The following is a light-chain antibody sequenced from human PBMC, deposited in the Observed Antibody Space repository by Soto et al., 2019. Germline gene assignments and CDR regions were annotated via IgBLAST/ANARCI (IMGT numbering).Light chain of an antibody. J-gene: IGLJ1*01. CDR1: SSDVGAYYS. CDR3: SSYTSGSSHYV. V-gene: IGLV2-14*01. Sequence: ALTQPASVSGSPGQSITISCTGTSSDVGAYYSVSWYQHHPGKAPKLIIYGVTNRPSGVSNRFSGSKSGNTASLTISGLQAEDEADYHCSSYTSGSSHYVFGTGTKLTVL. CDR2: GVT.